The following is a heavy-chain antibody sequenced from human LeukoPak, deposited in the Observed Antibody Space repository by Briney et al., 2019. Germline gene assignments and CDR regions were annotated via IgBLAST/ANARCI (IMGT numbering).Heavy chain of an antibody. CDR1: GFTFRTYG. D-gene: IGHD2-2*01. J-gene: IGHJ4*01. CDR2: INSNSDTV. Sequence: GGSLRLSCAASGFTFRTYGMNWVRQAPGKGLEWISYINSNSDTVHYSNSVEGRFTISRDNAKNSLYLQINSLRAEDTAMYYCARDTRGESDYWGHGTLVTVSS. CDR3: ARDTRGESDY. V-gene: IGHV3-48*04.